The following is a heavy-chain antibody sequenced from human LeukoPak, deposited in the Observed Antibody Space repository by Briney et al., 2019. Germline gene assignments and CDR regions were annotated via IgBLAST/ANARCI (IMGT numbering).Heavy chain of an antibody. J-gene: IGHJ4*02. V-gene: IGHV3-48*04. CDR3: ARPRTAEYYFDY. Sequence: PGGSLRLSCAASGFTFSSYWMSWVRQAPGKGLEWLSYISGTSSTIYYADSVKGRFTISRDNAKNSLYLQMNSLRAEDTAVYYCARPRTAEYYFDYWGQGMLVTVSS. CDR2: ISGTSSTI. CDR1: GFTFSSYW.